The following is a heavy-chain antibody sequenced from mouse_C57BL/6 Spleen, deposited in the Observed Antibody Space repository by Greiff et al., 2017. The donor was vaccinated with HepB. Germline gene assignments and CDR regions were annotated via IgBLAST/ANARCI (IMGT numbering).Heavy chain of an antibody. CDR1: GFTFSSYA. J-gene: IGHJ2*01. V-gene: IGHV5-9-1*02. CDR3: TREHYAILDY. D-gene: IGHD1-1*01. CDR2: ISSGGDYI. Sequence: EVKLVESGEGLVKPGGSLKLSCAASGFTFSSYAMSWVRQTPEKRLEWVAYISSGGDYIYYADTVKGRFTISRDNARNTLYLQMSTLKTEDTAMYYCTREHYAILDYCGQGATLTVSS.